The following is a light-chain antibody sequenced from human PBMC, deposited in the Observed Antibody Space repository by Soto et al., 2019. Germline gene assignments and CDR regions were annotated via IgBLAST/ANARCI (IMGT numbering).Light chain of an antibody. CDR2: KAS. Sequence: DIQMTQSPSTLSASVGDRVTITSRASQSISSWLAWYQQKPWKAPKLLIYKASSLESGVPSRFSGSGSGTEFTLTISSLQPDDFATHYCQQYNSYWSFGQGTQVDSK. CDR3: QQYNSYWS. V-gene: IGKV1-5*03. CDR1: QSISSW. J-gene: IGKJ1*01.